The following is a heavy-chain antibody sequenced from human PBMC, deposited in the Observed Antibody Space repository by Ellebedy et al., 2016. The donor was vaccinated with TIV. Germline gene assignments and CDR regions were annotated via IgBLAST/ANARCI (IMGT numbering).Heavy chain of an antibody. J-gene: IGHJ5*02. V-gene: IGHV3-23*01. CDR2: ILGSDSTT. Sequence: GGSLRLSXAASGITFSSYAMSWVRQAPGKGQEWVSVILGSDSTTHYADSVKGRFTVFRDNSKNTLYLQMNSLRVEDTAIYRCTKGAWLDDWGPGTLVTVSS. CDR1: GITFSSYA. CDR3: TKGAWLDD.